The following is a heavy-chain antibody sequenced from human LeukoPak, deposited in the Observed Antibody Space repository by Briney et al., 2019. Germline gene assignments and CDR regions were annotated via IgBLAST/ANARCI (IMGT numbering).Heavy chain of an antibody. J-gene: IGHJ4*02. CDR3: ASTSSYYYDSSGYWYFDY. V-gene: IGHV1-69*04. CDR2: IIPILGIA. Sequence: GASVKVSCKASGGTFSSYAISWVRQAPGQGLEWMGRIIPILGIANYAQKFQGRVTITADKSTSTAYMELSSLRSEDTAVYYCASTSSYYYDSSGYWYFDYWGQGTLVTVSS. D-gene: IGHD3-22*01. CDR1: GGTFSSYA.